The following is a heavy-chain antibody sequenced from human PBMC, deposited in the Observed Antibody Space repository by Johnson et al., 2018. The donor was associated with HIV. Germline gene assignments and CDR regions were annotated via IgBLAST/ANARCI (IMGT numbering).Heavy chain of an antibody. CDR1: GFTFSSYG. CDR2: IRYDGSNK. V-gene: IGHV3-30*02. D-gene: IGHD2-15*01. Sequence: QEKLVESGGGVVQPGGSLRLSCAASGFTFSSYGMHWVRQAPGKGLEWVAFIRYDGSNKYYADSVKGRFTISRDNSKNTLYLQMNSLRAEDTAVYYWAKGKVVVAAHDAFDIWGQGTMVTVSS. CDR3: AKGKVVVAAHDAFDI. J-gene: IGHJ3*02.